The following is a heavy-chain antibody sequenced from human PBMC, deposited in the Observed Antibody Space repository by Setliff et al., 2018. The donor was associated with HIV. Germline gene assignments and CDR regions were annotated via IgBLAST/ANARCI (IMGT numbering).Heavy chain of an antibody. Sequence: PGGSLRLSCAASGFTFRSYRMYWVRQPPGKGLVWVSRINIDGNNKYYADSVKGRFTLSRDNFRNTLYLQMNSLRPEDTAVYYCARVQQQLLQEDDYFDYWGQGTLVTVSS. CDR2: INIDGNNK. D-gene: IGHD6-13*01. CDR1: GFTFRSYR. V-gene: IGHV3-74*01. J-gene: IGHJ4*02. CDR3: ARVQQQLLQEDDYFDY.